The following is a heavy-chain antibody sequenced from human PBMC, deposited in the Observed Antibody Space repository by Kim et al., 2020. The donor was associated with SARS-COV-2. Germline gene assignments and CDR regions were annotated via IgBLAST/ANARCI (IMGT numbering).Heavy chain of an antibody. CDR3: AKSYGSGSYYSTNYYFDY. D-gene: IGHD3-10*01. J-gene: IGHJ4*02. Sequence: GGSLRLSCAASGFTFSSYAMSWVRQAPGKGLEWVSAISGSGGSTYYADSVKGRFTISRDNSKNTLYLQMNSLRAEDTAVYYCAKSYGSGSYYSTNYYFDYWGQGTLVTVSS. V-gene: IGHV3-23*01. CDR2: ISGSGGST. CDR1: GFTFSSYA.